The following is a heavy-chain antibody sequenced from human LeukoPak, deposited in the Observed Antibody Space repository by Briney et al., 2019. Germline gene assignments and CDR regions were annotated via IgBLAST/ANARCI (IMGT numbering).Heavy chain of an antibody. D-gene: IGHD3-10*01. CDR1: GFTFSSYA. J-gene: IGHJ4*02. Sequence: GGSLRLSCAASGFTFSSYAMSWVRQAPGKGLEWVSVISGSGDTTNYADSVKGRFTISRDNSKNTLYLQMNSLRAEDTAVYYCAKVGWDYGSGSYSLWGQGTLVTVSS. V-gene: IGHV3-23*01. CDR2: ISGSGDTT. CDR3: AKVGWDYGSGSYSL.